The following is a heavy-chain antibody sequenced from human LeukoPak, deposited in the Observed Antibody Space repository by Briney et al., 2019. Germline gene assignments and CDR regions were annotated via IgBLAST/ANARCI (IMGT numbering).Heavy chain of an antibody. J-gene: IGHJ2*01. D-gene: IGHD4-17*01. CDR3: ARNKINTVTTGWYFDL. Sequence: PGGSLRLSCAASGFTFSSYGMNWVRQAPGKGLEWVSFVSIGGSFIYYADSVKGRFTISRDDAKNSLYLHMNSLTAEDTAEYYCARNKINTVTTGWYFDLWGRGTLVSVSS. V-gene: IGHV3-21*01. CDR1: GFTFSSYG. CDR2: VSIGGSFI.